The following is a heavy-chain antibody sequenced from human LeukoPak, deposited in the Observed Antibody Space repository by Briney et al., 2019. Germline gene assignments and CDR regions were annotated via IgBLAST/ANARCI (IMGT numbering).Heavy chain of an antibody. CDR2: IYNSGNT. CDR1: GGSISNYY. D-gene: IGHD3-10*01. J-gene: IGHJ3*02. V-gene: IGHV4-59*08. CDR3: ARRHKVGAGDALDI. Sequence: SETLSLTCTVSGGSISNYYWTWIRQPPGKGLEWIGYIYNSGNTNYNPSLKSRVTISVDTSKNQFSLKLSSVTAADTAVYYCARRHKVGAGDALDIWGQGTMVTVSS.